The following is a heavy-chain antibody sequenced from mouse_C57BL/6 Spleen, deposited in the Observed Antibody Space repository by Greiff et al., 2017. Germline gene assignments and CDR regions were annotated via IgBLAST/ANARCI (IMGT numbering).Heavy chain of an antibody. CDR1: GYSITSGYY. CDR2: ISYDGSN. J-gene: IGHJ3*01. CDR3: ARGDYSNAFAY. D-gene: IGHD2-5*01. Sequence: EVQLQESGPGLVKPSQSLSLTCSVTGYSITSGYYWNWIRQFPGNKLEWMGYISYDGSNNYNPSLKNRISITRDTSKNQFFLKFNSVTTEDTATYYCARGDYSNAFAYWGQGTLVTVSA. V-gene: IGHV3-6*01.